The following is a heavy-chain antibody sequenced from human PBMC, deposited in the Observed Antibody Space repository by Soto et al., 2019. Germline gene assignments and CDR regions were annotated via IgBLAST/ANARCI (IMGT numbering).Heavy chain of an antibody. V-gene: IGHV4-59*01. CDR2: IYYSGST. Sequence: PPETLSLTCTGSGGSISSYYWSWIRQPPGKGLEWIGYIYYSGSTNYNPSLKSRVTISVDTSKNQFSLKLSSVTAADTAVYYCAVLEMATISYGYWGQGTLVTVSS. D-gene: IGHD5-12*01. J-gene: IGHJ4*02. CDR1: GGSISSYY. CDR3: AVLEMATISYGY.